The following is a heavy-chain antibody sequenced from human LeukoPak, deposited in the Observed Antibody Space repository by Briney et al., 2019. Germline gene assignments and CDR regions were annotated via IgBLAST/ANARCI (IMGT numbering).Heavy chain of an antibody. CDR3: ARITRGAFDI. CDR1: GVTFSSYS. Sequence: GGSLRLACAASGVTFSSYSMNWVRQAPGKGLEWISYISSSSSTIYYGDSVKGRFTISRDNAKNSLYLQMNSLRAEDTAVFYCARITRGAFDIWGQGTMVTVSS. J-gene: IGHJ3*02. D-gene: IGHD1-20*01. CDR2: ISSSSSTI. V-gene: IGHV3-48*01.